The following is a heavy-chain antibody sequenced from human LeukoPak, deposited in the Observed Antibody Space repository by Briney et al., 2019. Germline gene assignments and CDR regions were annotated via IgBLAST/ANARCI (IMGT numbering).Heavy chain of an antibody. J-gene: IGHJ4*02. CDR1: GGSFSGYY. Sequence: SETLSLTCAVYGGSFSGYYWSWIRQPPGKGLEWIGEINHSGSTNYNPSLKSRVTISVDTSKNQFSLKLSSVTAADTAVYYCARGGGSSSSCTNGVRYRWDFDYWGQGTLVTVSS. CDR2: INHSGST. CDR3: ARGGGSSSSCTNGVRYRWDFDY. D-gene: IGHD2-8*01. V-gene: IGHV4-34*01.